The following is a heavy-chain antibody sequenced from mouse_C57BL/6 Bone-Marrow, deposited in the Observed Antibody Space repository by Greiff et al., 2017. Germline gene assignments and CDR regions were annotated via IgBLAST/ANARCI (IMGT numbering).Heavy chain of an antibody. CDR1: GFNIKDDY. Sequence: VQLQQSGAELVRPGASVKLSCTASGFNIKDDYMHWVKQRPEQGLEWIGWIDPENGDTEYASKFQGKATITADTSSNTAYMQLSSLTSEDSAVYYCARYHYSNYAWFAYWGQGTLVTVSA. CDR3: ARYHYSNYAWFAY. CDR2: IDPENGDT. V-gene: IGHV14-4*01. J-gene: IGHJ3*01. D-gene: IGHD2-5*01.